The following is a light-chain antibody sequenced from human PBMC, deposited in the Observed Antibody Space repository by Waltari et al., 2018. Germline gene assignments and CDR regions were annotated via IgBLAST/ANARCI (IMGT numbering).Light chain of an antibody. CDR3: QQYNSFPWT. CDR1: QSISTW. CDR2: KAS. J-gene: IGKJ1*01. Sequence: DIQMTQSPSTLSASIGDRVTITCRASQSISTWLAWYQQRPGKAPNLLIYKASALESGVPSRFSGSGSATDFTLTISSLQPDDFATNYCQQYNSFPWTFGQGTKVEIK. V-gene: IGKV1-5*03.